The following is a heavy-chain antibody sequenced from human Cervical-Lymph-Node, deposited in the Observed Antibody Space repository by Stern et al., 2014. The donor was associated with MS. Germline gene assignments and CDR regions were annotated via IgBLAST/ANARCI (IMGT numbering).Heavy chain of an antibody. V-gene: IGHV1-69*01. J-gene: IGHJ6*02. Sequence: QMQLVQSGAEVRKPGSSVKVSCKASGGTLTDYVFNWVRQAPGQGLEWMGGIIPIFGTTNYAQKFQGRVTITADESTSTAYMELSSLRSDETGVYYCARGLQFTYYYYYGMDVWGQGTTVTVSS. CDR2: IIPIFGTT. D-gene: IGHD5-24*01. CDR3: ARGLQFTYYYYYGMDV. CDR1: GGTLTDYV.